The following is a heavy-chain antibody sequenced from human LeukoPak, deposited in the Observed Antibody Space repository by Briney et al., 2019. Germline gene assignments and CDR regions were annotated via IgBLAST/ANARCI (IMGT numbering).Heavy chain of an antibody. Sequence: GGSLRLSCAASGFTFSSYAMSWVRQAPGKGPEWVSAISGSGGSTYYVDSVKGRFTISRDNSKNTLYLQMNSLRAEDTAVYYCAKGVYYYDSSGYYYFDYWGQGTLVTVSS. D-gene: IGHD3-22*01. CDR1: GFTFSSYA. CDR2: ISGSGGST. V-gene: IGHV3-23*01. J-gene: IGHJ4*02. CDR3: AKGVYYYDSSGYYYFDY.